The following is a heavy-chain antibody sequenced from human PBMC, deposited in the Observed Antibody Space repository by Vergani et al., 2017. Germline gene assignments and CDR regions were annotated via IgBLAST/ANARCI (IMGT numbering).Heavy chain of an antibody. CDR3: TRPKAKVGDFNYMDV. Sequence: EVQLVESGGGLVQPGGSLKLSCAAPGFTFSGSAMPWVGKAPGKGLEWVGRIRSKANSYATAYAASVKGRLTISRDDSTNTAYLQMNSLKTEDTAVYYCTRPKAKVGDFNYMDVWGKGTSVTVSS. J-gene: IGHJ6*03. V-gene: IGHV3-73*02. CDR1: GFTFSGSA. D-gene: IGHD2-15*01. CDR2: IRSKANSYAT.